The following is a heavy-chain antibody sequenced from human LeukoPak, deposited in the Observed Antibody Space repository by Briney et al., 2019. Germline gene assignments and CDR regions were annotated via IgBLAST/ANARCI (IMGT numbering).Heavy chain of an antibody. CDR1: GDSISTYY. CDR3: ARVLRAASWRSYDY. V-gene: IGHV4-59*01. J-gene: IGHJ4*02. Sequence: SETLSLTCTVSGDSISTYYWSWIRQPPGKGLEWIGYIYYNGGTNYNPSLKSRVTISIDTSTNQFSLRLNSMTAADTAVYYCARVLRAASWRSYDYWGQGSLVTVSP. D-gene: IGHD5-18*01. CDR2: IYYNGGT.